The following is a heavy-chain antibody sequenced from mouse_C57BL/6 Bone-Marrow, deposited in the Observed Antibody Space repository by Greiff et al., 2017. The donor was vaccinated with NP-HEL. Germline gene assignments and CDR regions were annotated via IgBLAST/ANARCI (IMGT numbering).Heavy chain of an antibody. V-gene: IGHV3-1*01. Sequence: EVQLQESGPGMVKPSQSLSLTCTVTGYSITSGYDWHWIRHFPGNKLEWMGYISYSGSTNYNPSLKSRISITHDTSKNHFFLKLNSVTTEDTATYYCAREGYYDGSSSFAYWGQGTLVTVSA. D-gene: IGHD1-1*01. CDR3: AREGYYDGSSSFAY. CDR2: ISYSGST. J-gene: IGHJ3*01. CDR1: GYSITSGYD.